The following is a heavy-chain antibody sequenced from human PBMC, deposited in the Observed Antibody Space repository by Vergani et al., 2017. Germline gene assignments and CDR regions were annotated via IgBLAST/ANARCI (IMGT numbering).Heavy chain of an antibody. CDR3: ARSRKRTRYDSSGYYYVGYFQH. CDR2: IIPIFGTA. CDR1: GGTFSSYA. J-gene: IGHJ1*01. D-gene: IGHD3-22*01. Sequence: QVQLVQSGAEVKKPGSSVKVSCKASGGTFSSYAISWVRQAPGQGLEWMGGIIPIFGTANYAQKFQGRVTLTADESTSTAYVELSSLSSDDTAVYYCARSRKRTRYDSSGYYYVGYFQHWGQGTLVTVSS. V-gene: IGHV1-69*01.